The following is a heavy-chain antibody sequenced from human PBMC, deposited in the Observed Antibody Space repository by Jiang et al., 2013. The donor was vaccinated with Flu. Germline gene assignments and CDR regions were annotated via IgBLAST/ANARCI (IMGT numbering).Heavy chain of an antibody. CDR1: GFTFSSYA. Sequence: GLVQPGGSLRLSCAASGFTFSSYAMSWVRQAPGKGLEWVSAIGGSGDSKYYADSVKDRFTISRDNSKNTLYLQMNSLRAEDTAVYYCAKALTMVRGVHPYYFDYWGQGTLVTVSS. CDR2: IGGSGDSK. V-gene: IGHV3-23*01. D-gene: IGHD3-10*01. J-gene: IGHJ4*02. CDR3: AKALTMVRGVHPYYFDY.